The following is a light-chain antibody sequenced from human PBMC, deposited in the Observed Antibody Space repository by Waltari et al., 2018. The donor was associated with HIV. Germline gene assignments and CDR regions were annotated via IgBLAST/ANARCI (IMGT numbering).Light chain of an antibody. Sequence: QSVLTQPPSASGTPGPRVTISCSGSSSNIGSNYVYWYQQLPGTAPKLLIYRTNQRPSGVPDLFSGSKSGTSASLAITGLRSEDEADYYCAAWDDGLSGPVFGGGTKLTVL. CDR3: AAWDDGLSGPV. J-gene: IGLJ3*02. CDR2: RTN. V-gene: IGLV1-47*01. CDR1: SSNIGSNY.